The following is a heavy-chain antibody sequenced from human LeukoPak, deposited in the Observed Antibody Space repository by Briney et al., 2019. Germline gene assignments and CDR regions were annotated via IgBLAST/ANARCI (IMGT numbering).Heavy chain of an antibody. CDR2: MYYSGDT. CDR1: GGSISNVNYF. CDR3: ARHTSYSSGWHLDS. J-gene: IGHJ4*02. V-gene: IGHV4-39*01. Sequence: SETLSLTCTVSGGSISNVNYFWGWIRQPPGAALEWIASMYYSGDTFYNPSLKSRVTISVDTSKNQFSLKLNSVTAADTAVYYCARHTSYSSGWHLDSWGQGTLVTVSS. D-gene: IGHD6-19*01.